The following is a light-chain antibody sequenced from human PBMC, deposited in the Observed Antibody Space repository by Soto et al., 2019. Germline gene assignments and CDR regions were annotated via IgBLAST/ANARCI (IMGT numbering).Light chain of an antibody. CDR3: QTWGSGIVV. V-gene: IGLV4-69*01. CDR1: SGHSNYA. Sequence: QSVLTQSPSASASLGASVKLTCTLSSGHSNYAIAWHQQQSEKGPRYLMTLNSDGSHSKGDGIPDRFSGSSSGAERYLTISSLQSEDEADYYCQTWGSGIVVFGGGTQLTVL. CDR2: LNSDGSH. J-gene: IGLJ2*01.